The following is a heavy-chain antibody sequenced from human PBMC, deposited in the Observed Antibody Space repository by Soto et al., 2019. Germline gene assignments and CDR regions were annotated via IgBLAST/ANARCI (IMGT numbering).Heavy chain of an antibody. CDR2: ISSSSGYT. CDR1: GFTFSDYY. CDR3: SRVAGYGDYRFDY. Sequence: QVHLVESGGDLVRPGGSLRLSCAVSGFTFSDYYMSWIRQAPGTGLEWLSSISSSSGYTNYADSVRGRFTISRDNARNSLYLQMGSLRAEDTAVYYGSRVAGYGDYRFDYWGQGTLVTVSS. V-gene: IGHV3-11*06. J-gene: IGHJ4*02. D-gene: IGHD4-17*01.